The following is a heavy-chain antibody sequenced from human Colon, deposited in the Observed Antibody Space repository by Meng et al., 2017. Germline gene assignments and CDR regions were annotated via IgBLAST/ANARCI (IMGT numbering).Heavy chain of an antibody. J-gene: IGHJ4*02. CDR1: GFTFSSYW. CDR3: ATYYTPDY. Sequence: GLLVESGVSFVRPGGSLSLSCAASGFTFSSYWMHWVRQVPGKGLVWVSRINPDGTTTAYADSVKDRFAISRDNTKNTLYLHMNSLRAEDTAIYYCATYYTPDYWGQGTLVTVSS. D-gene: IGHD3-3*01. CDR2: INPDGTTT. V-gene: IGHV3-74*01.